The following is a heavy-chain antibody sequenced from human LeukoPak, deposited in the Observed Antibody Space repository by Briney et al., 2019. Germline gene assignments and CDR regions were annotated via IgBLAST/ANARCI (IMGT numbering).Heavy chain of an antibody. CDR1: GFTFSSYW. D-gene: IGHD5-12*01. J-gene: IGHJ4*02. CDR3: ASNSGYDSFGFDY. CDR2: TKQDGSEK. Sequence: GGSLRLSCAASGFTFSSYWMSWVRQAPGKGLEWVANTKQDGSEKYYVDSVKGRFTISRDNAKNSLYLQMNSLRAEDTAVYYCASNSGYDSFGFDYWGQGTLVTVSS. V-gene: IGHV3-7*01.